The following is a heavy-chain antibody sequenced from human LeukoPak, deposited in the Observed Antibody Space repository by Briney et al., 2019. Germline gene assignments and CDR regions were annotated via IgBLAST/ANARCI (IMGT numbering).Heavy chain of an antibody. J-gene: IGHJ5*02. CDR1: GGSISSYY. Sequence: SETLSLTCTGSGGSISSYYWHWIRQPAAKELEWIGRIYTSGSTNYNPSLKSRVTMSVDTSKNQFSLTLTSVTAADTAVYYCVRGDGDLNWFDPWGQGTLVTVSS. D-gene: IGHD4-17*01. V-gene: IGHV4-4*07. CDR2: IYTSGST. CDR3: VRGDGDLNWFDP.